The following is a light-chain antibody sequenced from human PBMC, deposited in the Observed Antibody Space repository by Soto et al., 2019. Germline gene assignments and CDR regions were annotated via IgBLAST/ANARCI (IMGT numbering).Light chain of an antibody. CDR3: QQSYGTSRT. CDR1: QSISSH. J-gene: IGKJ2*01. V-gene: IGKV1-39*01. CDR2: GAS. Sequence: DIQMTQSPSSLSASIGDRVTITCRASQSISSHFNWYQHKPGKAPKLLIFGASSLQFGAPSRFSGSGSGTDFTLTISGLHPEDFATYYCQQSYGTSRTFGQGTRLEVK.